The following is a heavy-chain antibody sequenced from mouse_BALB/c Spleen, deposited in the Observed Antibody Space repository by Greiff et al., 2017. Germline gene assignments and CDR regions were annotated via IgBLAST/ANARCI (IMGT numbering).Heavy chain of an antibody. CDR3: AIIYYGHAMDY. CDR2: IWAGGST. V-gene: IGHV2-9*02. J-gene: IGHJ4*01. CDR1: GFSLTSYG. Sequence: VKLVESGPGLVAPSQSLSITCTVSGFSLTSYGVHWVRQPPGKGLEWLGVIWAGGSTNYNSALMSRLSISKDNSKSQVFLKMNSLQTDDTAMYYCAIIYYGHAMDYWGQGTSVTVSS. D-gene: IGHD2-1*01.